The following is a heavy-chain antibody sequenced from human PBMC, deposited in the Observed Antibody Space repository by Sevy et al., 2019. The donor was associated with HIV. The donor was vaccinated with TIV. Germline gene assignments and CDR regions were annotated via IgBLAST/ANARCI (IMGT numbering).Heavy chain of an antibody. CDR1: GFTFSSYS. CDR2: ISSSSSYI. J-gene: IGHJ4*02. V-gene: IGHV3-21*01. CDR3: ARGPLTYYYDSSGYYYAYYFDY. D-gene: IGHD3-22*01. Sequence: GRSLRLSCAASGFTFSSYSMNWVRQAPGKGLEWVSSISSSSSYIYYADSVKGRFTISRDNAKNSLYLQMNSLRAEDTAVYYCARGPLTYYYDSSGYYYAYYFDYWGQGTLVTVSS.